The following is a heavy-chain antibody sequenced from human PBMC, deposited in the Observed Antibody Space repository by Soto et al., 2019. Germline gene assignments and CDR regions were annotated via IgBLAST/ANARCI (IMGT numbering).Heavy chain of an antibody. Sequence: QVQLVESGGGVVQPGRSLRLSCAASGFTFSSYAMHWVRQAPGKGLEWVAVISYDGGNKYYADSVKGRFTISRDNSKNTLFLQINILRADDTAVYYCARPDYGSGSYPDYWGQGTLVTVSS. CDR2: ISYDGGNK. CDR1: GFTFSSYA. J-gene: IGHJ4*02. V-gene: IGHV3-30-3*01. D-gene: IGHD3-10*01. CDR3: ARPDYGSGSYPDY.